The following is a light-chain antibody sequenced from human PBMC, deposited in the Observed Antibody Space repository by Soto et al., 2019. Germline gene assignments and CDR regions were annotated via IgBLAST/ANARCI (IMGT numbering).Light chain of an antibody. CDR2: DVS. Sequence: QSALTQPRSVSGSPGQSVTISCTGTSSDVGSYKDVYWYQQHPGKAPKLMIYDVSERPSGVPDRFSGSKSGNTASLTISGLQAEDEADYYCCSYAGSVYVFGTGTQLTVL. V-gene: IGLV2-11*01. CDR3: CSYAGSVYV. J-gene: IGLJ1*01. CDR1: SSDVGSYKD.